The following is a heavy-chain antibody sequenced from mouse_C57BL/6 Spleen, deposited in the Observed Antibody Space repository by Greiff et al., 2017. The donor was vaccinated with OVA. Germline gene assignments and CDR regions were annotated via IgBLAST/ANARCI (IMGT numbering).Heavy chain of an antibody. Sequence: EVQLQQSGPELVKPGASVKISCKASGYTFTDYYMNWVKQSHGKSLEWIGDINPNNGGTSYNQKFKGKATLTVDKSSSTAYMELRSLTSEDSAVYYYARSPDYFDYWGQGTTLTVSS. J-gene: IGHJ2*01. V-gene: IGHV1-26*01. CDR1: GYTFTDYY. CDR2: INPNNGGT. CDR3: ARSPDYFDY.